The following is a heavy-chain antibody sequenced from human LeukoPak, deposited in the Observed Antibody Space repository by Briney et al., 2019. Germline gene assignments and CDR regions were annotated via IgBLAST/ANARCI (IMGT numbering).Heavy chain of an antibody. CDR2: ISSSPNYV. CDR1: GFTFSSYS. CDR3: ARDPGPTCNSGGTD. D-gene: IGHD6-19*01. J-gene: IGHJ4*02. V-gene: IGHV3-21*01. Sequence: GGSLRLSCAASGFTFSSYSMNWVRQAPGKGLEWVSSISSSPNYVYYAASVKGRFTISRDNAKNSLYLQMNSLRAEDTAVYYCARDPGPTCNSGGTDWGQGTLVTVSS.